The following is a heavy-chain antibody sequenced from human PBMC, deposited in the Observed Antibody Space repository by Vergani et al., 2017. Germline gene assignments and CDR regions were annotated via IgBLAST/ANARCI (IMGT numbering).Heavy chain of an antibody. Sequence: EVELVESGGGLVQPGGSLRLSCAASGFTFNEYWMHWARQVPGRGLVWVSGMNGDGDTISYADSVKGRFTISRENAKNTLFLQMNSLRAEDTAVYYCARARKXRFGVVWENWFDPWGQGTLVTVSS. V-gene: IGHV3-74*01. CDR3: ARARKXRFGVVWENWFDP. J-gene: IGHJ5*02. CDR1: GFTFNEYW. CDR2: MNGDGDTI. D-gene: IGHD3-3*01.